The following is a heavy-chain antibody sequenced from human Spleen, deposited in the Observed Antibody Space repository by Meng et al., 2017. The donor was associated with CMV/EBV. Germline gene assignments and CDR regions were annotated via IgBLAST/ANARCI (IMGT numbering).Heavy chain of an antibody. V-gene: IGHV1-2*02. J-gene: IGHJ4*02. CDR2: TNPNSGDT. Sequence: ASVKVSCKASGYTFSDYYIHWVRQAPGQGLEWMGWTNPNSGDTNFAQNFQGRVTMTRDTSISTAYMELSRLRSDDTAVYYCARALTLFTDSSGYYPWGQGTLVTVSS. D-gene: IGHD3-22*01. CDR1: GYTFSDYY. CDR3: ARALTLFTDSSGYYP.